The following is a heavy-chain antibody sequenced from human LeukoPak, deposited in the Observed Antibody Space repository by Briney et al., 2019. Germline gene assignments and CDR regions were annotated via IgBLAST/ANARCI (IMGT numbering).Heavy chain of an antibody. D-gene: IGHD3-10*01. CDR1: GFIASSNY. Sequence: PGGSLRLSCTASGFIASSNYMSWVRQAPGKGLEWVSSISSSSSYIYYADSVKGRFTISRDNAKNSLYLQMNSLRAEDTAVYYCARDPEGQGDGVDYWGQGTLVTVSS. J-gene: IGHJ4*02. CDR3: ARDPEGQGDGVDY. CDR2: ISSSSSYI. V-gene: IGHV3-21*01.